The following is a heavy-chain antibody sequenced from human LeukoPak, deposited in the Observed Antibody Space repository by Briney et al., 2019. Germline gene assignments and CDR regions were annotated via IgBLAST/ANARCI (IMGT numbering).Heavy chain of an antibody. D-gene: IGHD2-2*01. V-gene: IGHV4-34*01. CDR1: GGSISSYY. CDR3: ARGRDIVVVPAVQPSPFDF. J-gene: IGHJ4*02. Sequence: PSETLSLTCTVSGGSISSYYWSWIRQPPGKGLEWIGEINHSGSTNYNPSLKSRVTISVDTSKNQFSLKLSSVTAADTAVYYCARGRDIVVVPAVQPSPFDFWGQGTLVTVSS. CDR2: INHSGST.